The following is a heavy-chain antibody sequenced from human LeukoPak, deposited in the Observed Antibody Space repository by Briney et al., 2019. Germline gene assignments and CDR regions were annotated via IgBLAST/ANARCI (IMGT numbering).Heavy chain of an antibody. CDR3: ARRKERGYSGYDSPFDY. D-gene: IGHD5-12*01. CDR2: IIPIFGTA. J-gene: IGHJ4*02. Sequence: GSSVKVSCKASGGTFSSYAISWVRQAPGQGLEWMGGIIPIFGTANYAQKFQGRVTITADESTSIAYMELSSLRSEDTAVYYCARRKERGYSGYDSPFDYWGQGTLVTVSS. CDR1: GGTFSSYA. V-gene: IGHV1-69*01.